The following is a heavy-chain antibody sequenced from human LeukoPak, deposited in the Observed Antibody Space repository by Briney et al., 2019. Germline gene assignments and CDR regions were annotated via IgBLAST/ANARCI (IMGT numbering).Heavy chain of an antibody. V-gene: IGHV4-39*07. CDR3: ARDSADTTFGVVNYFDY. J-gene: IGHJ4*02. CDR1: GGSISSSSYY. D-gene: IGHD3-3*01. Sequence: PSETLSLTCTVSGGSISSSSYYWGWIPQPPGKGLEWIRSIYYSGSTYYNPSLKSRVTISVDTSKNQFSLKLSSVTAADTAVYYCARDSADTTFGVVNYFDYWGQGTLVTVSS. CDR2: IYYSGST.